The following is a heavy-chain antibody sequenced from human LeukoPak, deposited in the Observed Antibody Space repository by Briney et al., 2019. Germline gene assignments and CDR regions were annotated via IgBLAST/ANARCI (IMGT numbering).Heavy chain of an antibody. CDR1: GGSMRSSSYS. Sequence: SETLSLTCTVSGGSMRSSSYSWAWIHQPPGKGLEYIASISYSGSTYYNPSLKSRLTISVDTPKSQFSLKVHSVTAADTSVYYCARRGDVLTAYAFDYWGQGALVTVPS. CDR3: ARRGDVLTAYAFDY. CDR2: ISYSGST. V-gene: IGHV4-39*01. J-gene: IGHJ4*02. D-gene: IGHD3-9*01.